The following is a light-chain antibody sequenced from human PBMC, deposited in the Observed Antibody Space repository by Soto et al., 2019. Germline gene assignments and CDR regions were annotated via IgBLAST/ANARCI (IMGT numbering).Light chain of an antibody. CDR1: QSVSSN. Sequence: EFLMTQSPATLSVSPGKRATLSCRASQSVSSNLAWYQKKPGQAPSILIYGASTRATGIPARFSGSVSGTEFTLTISSMQSEDFAVYYCQQYNNWPLTLGGGTKVDIK. J-gene: IGKJ4*01. CDR3: QQYNNWPLT. CDR2: GAS. V-gene: IGKV3-15*01.